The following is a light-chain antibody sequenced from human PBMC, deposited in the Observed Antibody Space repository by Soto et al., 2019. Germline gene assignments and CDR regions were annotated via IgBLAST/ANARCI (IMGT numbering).Light chain of an antibody. CDR2: GAS. V-gene: IGKV3-15*01. Sequence: EIVMTQSPATLSVSPGERATLSCRASQSVSSTLAWYQQKPRQAPRLLIYGASTRATGIPARCSGSGSGTEFTLTISSLQSEDFAVYYCQQYNNWPRTFGQGTKVEIK. CDR3: QQYNNWPRT. J-gene: IGKJ1*01. CDR1: QSVSST.